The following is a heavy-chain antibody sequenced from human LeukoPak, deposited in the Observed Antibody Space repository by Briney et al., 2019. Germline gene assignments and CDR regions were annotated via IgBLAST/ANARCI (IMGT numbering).Heavy chain of an antibody. Sequence: GGSLRLSCAASGFTFSSYALHWVRQAPGKGLEWVAVISYDGSNKYYADSVKGRFTISRDNSKNTLYLQMNSLRAEDTAFYYCASSPEEWHLRETYSYNYGMDVWGQGTTVTVSS. CDR1: GFTFSSYA. J-gene: IGHJ6*02. CDR3: ASSPEEWHLRETYSYNYGMDV. D-gene: IGHD3-3*01. V-gene: IGHV3-30*04. CDR2: ISYDGSNK.